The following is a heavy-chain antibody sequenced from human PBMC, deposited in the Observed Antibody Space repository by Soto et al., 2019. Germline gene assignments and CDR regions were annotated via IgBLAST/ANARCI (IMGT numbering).Heavy chain of an antibody. CDR2: IIPIFGTP. V-gene: IGHV1-69*01. Sequence: QVQLVQSGAEVTKPGSSVRVSCKASGGTFSSYAISWVRQAPGQGLEWMGGIIPIFGTPNYAQTFQGRVTITADESTSTGYMELSSLRSEDTAVYYCARDPADGSNWYVGWCDPWGQGTVVTVSS. CDR3: ARDPADGSNWYVGWCDP. D-gene: IGHD6-13*01. CDR1: GGTFSSYA. J-gene: IGHJ5*02.